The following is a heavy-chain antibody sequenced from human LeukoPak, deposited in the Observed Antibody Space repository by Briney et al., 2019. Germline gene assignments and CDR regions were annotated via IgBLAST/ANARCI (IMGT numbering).Heavy chain of an antibody. CDR2: IYITGNT. V-gene: IGHV4-61*02. J-gene: IGHJ4*02. Sequence: PSQTLSLTCTESSGSISGDDCYWSWIRQPAGRGLEWIGRIYITGNTMYNPSLESRVKISIDTSKNQVSLTVKSVTAADTAVYYCARGGTLFTFFDSWGQGTLVTVST. CDR3: ARGGTLFTFFDS. CDR1: SGSISGDDCY. D-gene: IGHD3-16*01.